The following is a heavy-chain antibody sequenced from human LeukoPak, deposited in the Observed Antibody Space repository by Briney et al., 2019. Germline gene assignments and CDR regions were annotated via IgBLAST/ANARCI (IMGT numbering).Heavy chain of an antibody. V-gene: IGHV3-48*04. CDR2: IRSASSTI. D-gene: IGHD5-18*01. CDR3: AREGVGYGYFGYMDV. Sequence: GGSLRLSCTASSGHRMNWVRQDPGKGLEWVAYIRSASSTIYYADSVEGRFTISRDNAENSLNLQMNSQRGEDTAVYYCAREGVGYGYFGYMDVWGKGTTVTVSS. CDR1: SGHR. J-gene: IGHJ6*03.